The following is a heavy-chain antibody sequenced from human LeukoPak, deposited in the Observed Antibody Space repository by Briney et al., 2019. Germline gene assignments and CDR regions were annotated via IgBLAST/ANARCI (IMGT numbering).Heavy chain of an antibody. J-gene: IGHJ4*02. Sequence: GGSLRLSCAASGFALSSHWMTWFRQVPGRGLEWVANIKRDGSEKYYVDSVKGRFTISRVNAKNSLDLQMNSLRVEDTAVYYCARLGPASSGWPESFDYWGQGTLVTVSS. CDR3: ARLGPASSGWPESFDY. D-gene: IGHD6-19*01. CDR1: GFALSSHW. V-gene: IGHV3-7*03. CDR2: IKRDGSEK.